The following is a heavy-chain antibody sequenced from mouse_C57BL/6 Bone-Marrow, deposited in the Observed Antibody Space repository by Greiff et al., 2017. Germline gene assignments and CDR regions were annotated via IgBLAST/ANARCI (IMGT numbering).Heavy chain of an antibody. CDR3: AIYYYGRGAWFAY. CDR1: GYTFTSYG. V-gene: IGHV1-81*01. J-gene: IGHJ3*01. Sequence: VQLQESGAELARPGASVKLSCKASGYTFTSYGISWVKQRTGQGLEWIGEIYPRSGNTYYNEKFKGKATLTADKSSSTAYMELRSLTSEDSAVYFCAIYYYGRGAWFAYWGQGTLVTGSA. D-gene: IGHD1-1*01. CDR2: IYPRSGNT.